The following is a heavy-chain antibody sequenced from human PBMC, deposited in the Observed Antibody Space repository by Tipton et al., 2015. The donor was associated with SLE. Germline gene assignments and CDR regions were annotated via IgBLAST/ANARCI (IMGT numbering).Heavy chain of an antibody. CDR2: IDYSGRT. V-gene: IGHV4-31*02. CDR3: ARVLGESDCFDI. D-gene: IGHD3-16*01. CDR1: GVSITSGTY. Sequence: LRLSCAVSGVSITSGTYWTWIRQQPGKGLEWIGYIDYSGRTHYNPSLNSRGTISVDTSKNYFSLVLRSVSAADTAVYYCARVLGESDCFDIWGQGTMVTVSS. J-gene: IGHJ3*02.